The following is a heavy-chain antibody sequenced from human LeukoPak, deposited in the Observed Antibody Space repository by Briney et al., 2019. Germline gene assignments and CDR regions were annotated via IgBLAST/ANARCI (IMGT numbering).Heavy chain of an antibody. CDR3: ARTQGDAFDI. Sequence: SETLSLTRAVSGYSISSSNWWGWIRQPPGKGLEWIGYIYYSGSTYYNPSLKSRVTMSVDTSKNQFSLKLSSVTAVDTAVYYCARTQGDAFDIWGQGTMVTVSS. J-gene: IGHJ3*02. CDR2: IYYSGST. CDR1: GYSISSSNW. V-gene: IGHV4-28*01.